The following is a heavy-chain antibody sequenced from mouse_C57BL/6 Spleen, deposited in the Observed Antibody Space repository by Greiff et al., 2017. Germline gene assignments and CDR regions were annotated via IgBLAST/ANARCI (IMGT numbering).Heavy chain of an antibody. J-gene: IGHJ4*01. V-gene: IGHV14-4*01. D-gene: IGHD1-1*01. CDR3: TTGGSSP. CDR2: IEPENGDT. CDR1: GFNIKDDY. Sequence: EVQLQQSGAELVRPGASVKLSCTASGFNIKDDYMHWVKPRPEQGLEWIGWIEPENGDTEYASKFQGKATITADTSSNTAYLQLSSLTSEDTAVYYCTTGGSSPWGQGTSVTVSS.